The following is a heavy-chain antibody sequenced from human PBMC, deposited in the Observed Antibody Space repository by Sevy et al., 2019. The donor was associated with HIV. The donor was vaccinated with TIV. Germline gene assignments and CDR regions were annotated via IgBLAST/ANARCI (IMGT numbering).Heavy chain of an antibody. CDR2: IYYSGST. Sequence: SETLSLTCTVSGGSISSGDYYWSWIRQPPGKGLEWIGYIYYSGSTYYNPSLKSRVTISVDTSKNQFSLKLSSVTAADTAGYYCARGRHDSSGYYPPRFDYWGQGTLVIVSS. CDR1: GGSISSGDYY. D-gene: IGHD3-22*01. CDR3: ARGRHDSSGYYPPRFDY. J-gene: IGHJ4*02. V-gene: IGHV4-30-4*01.